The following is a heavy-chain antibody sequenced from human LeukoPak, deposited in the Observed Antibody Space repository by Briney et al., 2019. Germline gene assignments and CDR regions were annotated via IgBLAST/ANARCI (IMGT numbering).Heavy chain of an antibody. V-gene: IGHV4-34*01. Sequence: SETLSLTGAVIGGSFNGYSWTWLRKAPGKGLEWIGDIDHGGNTRYTPSLKSRLIISVDTSNQQFSLNLRSATAADTAVYYCARLEGTSWTGFWLDPWGQGTLVTVSS. J-gene: IGHJ5*02. D-gene: IGHD3/OR15-3a*01. CDR3: ARLEGTSWTGFWLDP. CDR2: IDHGGNT. CDR1: GGSFNGYS.